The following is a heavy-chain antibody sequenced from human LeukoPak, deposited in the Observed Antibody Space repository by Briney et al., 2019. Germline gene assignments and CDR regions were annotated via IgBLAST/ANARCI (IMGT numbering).Heavy chain of an antibody. CDR3: ARPGYSYDSSGYYNWFDP. V-gene: IGHV4-34*01. J-gene: IGHJ5*02. Sequence: SETLSLTCAVYGGSFSGYYWSWIRQPPGKGLEWIGEINHSGSTNYNPSLKSRVTISVDTSKNQFSLKLSSVTAADTAVYYCARPGYSYDSSGYYNWFDPWGQGTLVTVSS. CDR2: INHSGST. CDR1: GGSFSGYY. D-gene: IGHD3-22*01.